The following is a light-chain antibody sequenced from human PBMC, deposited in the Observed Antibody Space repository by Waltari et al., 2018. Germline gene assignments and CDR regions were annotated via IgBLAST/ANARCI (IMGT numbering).Light chain of an antibody. V-gene: IGLV2-14*01. J-gene: IGLJ1*01. CDR2: EVS. CDR3: SSYTSSSPYV. CDR1: SSDVGGYKY. Sequence: QSALTQPASVSGSPGQSLTLSCPGTSSDVGGYKYVSWYQQHPGKAPKLMIYEVSNRPSGVSNRFSGSKSGNTASLTISGLQAEDEADYYCSSYTSSSPYVFGTGTKVTVL.